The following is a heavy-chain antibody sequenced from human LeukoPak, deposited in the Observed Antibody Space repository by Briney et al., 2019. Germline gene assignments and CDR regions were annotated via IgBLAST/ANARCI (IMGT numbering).Heavy chain of an antibody. D-gene: IGHD3-10*01. J-gene: IGHJ3*02. CDR1: GGSISSYY. V-gene: IGHV4-59*08. CDR2: IYSSGST. CDR3: ARRRGAHTANALDI. Sequence: SETLSLTCIVSGGSISSYYWSWIRQPPGKGLEWIGYIYSSGSTNYNPSLKSRVTISVDTSKNQFSLKLSSVTAADTAVYYCARRRGAHTANALDIWGQGTMVTVSS.